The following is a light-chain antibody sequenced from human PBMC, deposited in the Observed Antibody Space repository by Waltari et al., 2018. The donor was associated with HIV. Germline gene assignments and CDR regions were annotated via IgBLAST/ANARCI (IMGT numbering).Light chain of an antibody. Sequence: EVLLTQSPDTLSVSPGERVTLSCRATENVSSDYLTWYQQRPGRAPRLLLYGASTRATDIPDRFTGSGSGTDFTLTIKRLEPEDFAVYYCQQYETSPPMSTFGQGTRLE. CDR1: ENVSSDY. J-gene: IGKJ2*01. V-gene: IGKV3-20*01. CDR2: GAS. CDR3: QQYETSPPMST.